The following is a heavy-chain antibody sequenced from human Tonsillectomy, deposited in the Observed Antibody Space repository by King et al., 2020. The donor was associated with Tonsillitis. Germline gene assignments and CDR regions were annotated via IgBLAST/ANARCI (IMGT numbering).Heavy chain of an antibody. CDR2: IYHSGPT. CDR3: ARNRDYGDYVDF. D-gene: IGHD4-17*01. Sequence: VQLQESGPGLVRPSQTLSLICCVSGDSLTSGGYFWSWFRQHPDKGLEWIGSIYHSGPTYHTPSLRSRLFMSVDTSKNQFSLRLTSVTAADTAVYYCARNRDYGDYVDFWGQGTLVAVSS. V-gene: IGHV4-31*03. J-gene: IGHJ4*02. CDR1: GDSLTSGGYF.